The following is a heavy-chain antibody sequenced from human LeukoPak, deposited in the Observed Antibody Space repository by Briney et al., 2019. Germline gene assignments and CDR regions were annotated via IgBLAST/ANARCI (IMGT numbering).Heavy chain of an antibody. D-gene: IGHD3-22*01. CDR3: ASWRGYYYDSSGSYDAFDI. V-gene: IGHV1-46*01. CDR1: GYTFTSYY. CDR2: INPSGGST. J-gene: IGHJ3*02. Sequence: GASVKVSCKSSGYTFTSYYMHWVRPAPGQGLEWMGIINPSGGSTSYAQKFQGRVTMTRDTSTSTDYMELSSLRSEDTAVYYCASWRGYYYDSSGSYDAFDIWGQGTMVTVSS.